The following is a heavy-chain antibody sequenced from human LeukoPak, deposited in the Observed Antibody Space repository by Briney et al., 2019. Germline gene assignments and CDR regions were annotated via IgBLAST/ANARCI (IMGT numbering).Heavy chain of an antibody. Sequence: SETLSLTCTVSGGSISGNDYSWSWIRQSPGEGLEWIGCTHHSGTTYYNPSLKSRVAVSLDTSKNQFSMQLSSVTAADAAVYYCARGYYAGSDYEYGRFGDYYYGMDVWGQGTTVTVPS. V-gene: IGHV4-30-4*01. CDR2: THHSGTT. CDR3: ARGYYAGSDYEYGRFGDYYYGMDV. J-gene: IGHJ6*02. D-gene: IGHD3-22*01. CDR1: GGSISGNDYS.